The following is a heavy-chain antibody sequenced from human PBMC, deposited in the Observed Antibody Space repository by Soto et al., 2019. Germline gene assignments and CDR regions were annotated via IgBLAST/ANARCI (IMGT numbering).Heavy chain of an antibody. J-gene: IGHJ6*04. Sequence: ASVKVSCKASGYTFTSYGISWVRQAPGQGLEWMGWISAYNGNTNYAQKLQGRVTMTTDTSTSTAYMELRSLRSDDTAVYYCARHHDFWKTNFGRVDVWGKGTTVTVSS. CDR1: GYTFTSYG. CDR2: ISAYNGNT. V-gene: IGHV1-18*01. D-gene: IGHD3-3*01. CDR3: ARHHDFWKTNFGRVDV.